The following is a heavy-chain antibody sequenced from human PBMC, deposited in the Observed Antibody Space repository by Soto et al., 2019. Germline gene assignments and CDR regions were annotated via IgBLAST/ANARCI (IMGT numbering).Heavy chain of an antibody. D-gene: IGHD6-19*01. J-gene: IGHJ6*02. CDR2: INDSGST. CDR3: ARWKAVAGTPTGYYYGMDV. CDR1: GGSFSDYY. Sequence: SETLSLTCAVSGGSFSDYYWSWIRHYPGKGLEWIGEINDSGSTNYNPSLKSRVTISVDKSKNQFSLKLSSVTAADTAVYYWARWKAVAGTPTGYYYGMDVWGQGTTVTVSS. V-gene: IGHV4-34*01.